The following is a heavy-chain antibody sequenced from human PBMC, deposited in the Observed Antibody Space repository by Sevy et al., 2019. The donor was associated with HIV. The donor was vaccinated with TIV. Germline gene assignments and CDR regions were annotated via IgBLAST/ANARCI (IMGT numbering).Heavy chain of an antibody. CDR1: GFTFSSHW. J-gene: IGHJ6*02. V-gene: IGHV3-7*01. Sequence: GGSLRLSCAASGFTFSSHWMSWVRQAPGKGLEWVDNIKQDGSDKYYVDSVKGRFTIPRDNAKNSLSLQMNSLRAEDTAVYYCARDTGGIGMDVWGQGTTVTVSS. CDR3: ARDTGGIGMDV. D-gene: IGHD6-13*01. CDR2: IKQDGSDK.